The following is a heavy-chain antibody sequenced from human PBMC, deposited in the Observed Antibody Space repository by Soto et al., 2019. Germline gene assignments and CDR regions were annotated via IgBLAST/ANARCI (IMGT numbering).Heavy chain of an antibody. D-gene: IGHD6-13*01. CDR1: GYTLTELS. V-gene: IGHV1-24*01. Sequence: ASVKVSCKVSGYTLTELSMHWVRQAPGKGLEWMGGFDPEDGETIYAQKFQGRVTMAEDTSSDTAYMELSSLVAEDTAVYYCATGDGFGSNWHYYFDYWGQGXLVTVYS. J-gene: IGHJ4*02. CDR2: FDPEDGET. CDR3: ATGDGFGSNWHYYFDY.